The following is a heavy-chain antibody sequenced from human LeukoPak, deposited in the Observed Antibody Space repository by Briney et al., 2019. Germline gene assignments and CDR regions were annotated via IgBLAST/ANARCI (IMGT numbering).Heavy chain of an antibody. CDR2: ISYDGSNK. CDR1: GFTFSSYA. D-gene: IGHD3-3*01. CDR3: ARALRFLEWLLHYYFDY. Sequence: PGGSLRLSCAASGFTFSSYAMHWVRQAPGKGLEWVAVISYDGSNKYYADSVKGRFTISRDNSKNTLYLQMNSLRAEDTAVYYCARALRFLEWLLHYYFDYWGQGTLVTVSS. J-gene: IGHJ4*02. V-gene: IGHV3-30-3*01.